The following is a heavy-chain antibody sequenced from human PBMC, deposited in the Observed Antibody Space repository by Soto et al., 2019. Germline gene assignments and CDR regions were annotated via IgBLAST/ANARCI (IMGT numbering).Heavy chain of an antibody. CDR1: GDSVSSNSAA. Sequence: PSQTLSLTCAISGDSVSSNSAAWNWIRQSPSRGLEWLGRTYYRSKWYNDYAVSVKSRITINPDTSKNQFSLQLNSVTPEDTAVYYCAREGRLKLHEHNLFDPWGQGTLVIVSS. CDR3: AREGRLKLHEHNLFDP. J-gene: IGHJ5*02. CDR2: TYYRSKWYN. D-gene: IGHD3-10*01. V-gene: IGHV6-1*01.